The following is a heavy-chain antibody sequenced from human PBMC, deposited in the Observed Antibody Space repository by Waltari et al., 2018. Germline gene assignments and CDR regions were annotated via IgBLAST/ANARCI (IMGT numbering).Heavy chain of an antibody. D-gene: IGHD6-19*01. Sequence: QMKLLESGPGLVKPSETLSLTCTVSAASIRGHYWSWLRQPAGKGLEWIGRGYSTGATNYNPSLGRRATISVDTARKQVSLKLTSVTAADTAMYFCAESDSGSWQYFFNSWGQGALVTVSS. V-gene: IGHV4-4*07. CDR1: AASIRGHY. CDR2: GYSTGAT. CDR3: AESDSGSWQYFFNS. J-gene: IGHJ4*02.